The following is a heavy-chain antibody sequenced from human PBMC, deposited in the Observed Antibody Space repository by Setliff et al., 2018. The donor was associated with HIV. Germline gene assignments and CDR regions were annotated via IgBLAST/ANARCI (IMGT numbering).Heavy chain of an antibody. Sequence: GESLKISCKGSGYSFTNYLIAWVRQMPGKGLECMGRIDPSDSHTNYSPSFQGHVTISADKSINTAYLQWSSLKASDTAMYYCARLNDTSGYYYYYYMDVWGKGTTVTVSS. V-gene: IGHV5-10-1*01. CDR1: GYSFTNYL. J-gene: IGHJ6*03. D-gene: IGHD3-22*01. CDR2: IDPSDSHT. CDR3: ARLNDTSGYYYYYYMDV.